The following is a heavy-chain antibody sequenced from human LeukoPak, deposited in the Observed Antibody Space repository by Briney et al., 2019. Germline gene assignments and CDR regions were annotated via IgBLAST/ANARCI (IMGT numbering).Heavy chain of an antibody. CDR1: GGSISSYY. D-gene: IGHD6-6*01. CDR2: IYASGST. CDR3: AREYSSSSGKNAFDI. Sequence: SETLSLTCTVSGGSISSYYWTWIRQPAGKGLEWIGRIYASGSTNYNPSLKSRVTMSVDTSKNQFSLKLTSVPAADTAVYYCAREYSSSSGKNAFDIWGQGTMVTVSS. V-gene: IGHV4-4*07. J-gene: IGHJ3*02.